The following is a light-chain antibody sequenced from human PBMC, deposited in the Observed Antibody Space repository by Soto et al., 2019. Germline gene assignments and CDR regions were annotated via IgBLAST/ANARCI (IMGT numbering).Light chain of an antibody. CDR1: QSVLYSSNNKNY. CDR2: WAS. CDR3: QQYYSPPWT. Sequence: DIVMTQSPDSLAVSLGERATINCKSSQSVLYSSNNKNYLAWYQQKPGQPPKLLIYWASTRESGVPDRFSGSGSGTDFTLTIRSLHAEDVAVYYCQQYYSPPWTFGQGTKVEIK. V-gene: IGKV4-1*01. J-gene: IGKJ1*01.